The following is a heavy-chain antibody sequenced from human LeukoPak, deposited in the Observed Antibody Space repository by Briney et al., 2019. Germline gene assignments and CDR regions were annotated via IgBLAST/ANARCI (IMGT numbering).Heavy chain of an antibody. CDR1: GFTFSGYA. D-gene: IGHD5-18*01. CDR2: ISGSGGST. V-gene: IGHV3-23*01. CDR3: AKELAAMVTGIFDY. J-gene: IGHJ4*02. Sequence: GGSLRLSCAASGFTFSGYAMSWARQAPGKGLEWVSAISGSGGSTYYADSVKGRFTISRDNSKNTLYLQMNSLRAEDTAVYYCAKELAAMVTGIFDYWGQGTLVTVSS.